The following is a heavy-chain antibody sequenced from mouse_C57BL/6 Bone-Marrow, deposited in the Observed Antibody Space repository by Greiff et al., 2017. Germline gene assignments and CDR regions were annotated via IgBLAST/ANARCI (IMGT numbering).Heavy chain of an antibody. D-gene: IGHD1-1*01. J-gene: IGHJ1*03. Sequence: QVQLQQPGAELVRPGSSVKLSCKASGYTFTSYWMHWVKQRPIQGLEWIGNIDPSDSETHYNQKFKDKATLTVDKSSSTSYMQFSSLTSEDSAVYYCATYYYGSRRYFDVWGTGTTVTVSS. CDR1: GYTFTSYW. V-gene: IGHV1-52*01. CDR2: IDPSDSET. CDR3: ATYYYGSRRYFDV.